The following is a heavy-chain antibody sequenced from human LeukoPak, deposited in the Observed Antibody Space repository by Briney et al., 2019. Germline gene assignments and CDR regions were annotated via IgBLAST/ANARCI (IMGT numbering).Heavy chain of an antibody. CDR3: ARDLTTSIDY. D-gene: IGHD1-26*01. Sequence: GGSLRLSCAASGFTFRSYAMSWVRQAPGKGLEWVSVISGSGDSTYYADSVKGRFTISRDNAKNSLYLQMNSLRAEDTAVYYCARDLTTSIDYWGQGTLVTVSS. CDR2: ISGSGDST. CDR1: GFTFRSYA. J-gene: IGHJ4*02. V-gene: IGHV3-23*01.